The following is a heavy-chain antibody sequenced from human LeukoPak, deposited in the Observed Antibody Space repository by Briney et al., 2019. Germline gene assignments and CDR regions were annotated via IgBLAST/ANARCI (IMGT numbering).Heavy chain of an antibody. CDR2: ISSSSSYI. Sequence: GGSLRLSCAASGFTFSSYGMHWVRQAPGKGLEWVSSISSSSSYIYYADSVKGRFTISRDNAKNSLYLQMNSLRAEDTAVYYCAKDLGGATAYWGQGTLVTVSS. CDR3: AKDLGGATAY. V-gene: IGHV3-21*01. D-gene: IGHD1-26*01. CDR1: GFTFSSYG. J-gene: IGHJ4*02.